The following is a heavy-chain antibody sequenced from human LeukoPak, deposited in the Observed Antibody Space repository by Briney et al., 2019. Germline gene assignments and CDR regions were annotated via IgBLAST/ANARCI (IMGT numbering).Heavy chain of an antibody. V-gene: IGHV3-23*01. CDR1: GFTFSSYA. CDR3: AKVGESGGVWKYYFDY. CDR2: ISGGGGST. J-gene: IGHJ4*02. D-gene: IGHD2-8*02. Sequence: GGSLRLSCAASGFTFSSYAMSWVRQAPGKGLEWVSAISGGGGSTYYTDSVKGRFTISRDNSKNTLYLQMNSLRAEDTAVSYCAKVGESGGVWKYYFDYWGQGTLVTVSS.